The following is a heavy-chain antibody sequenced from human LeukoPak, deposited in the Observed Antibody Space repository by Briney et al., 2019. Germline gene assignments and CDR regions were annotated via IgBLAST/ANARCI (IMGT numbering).Heavy chain of an antibody. CDR1: GFTFSSYA. J-gene: IGHJ6*02. D-gene: IGHD2-2*01. CDR2: ISSGGGST. CDR3: ARDSPSATYLHYALDV. Sequence: PGGSLRLSCVVSGFTFSSYAMTWVRQAPGKGLESVSSISSGGGSTYYADSVKGRFTISRDNSKNTLYLQMNNLRAEDTAVFYCARDSPSATYLHYALDVWGQGTTVIVSS. V-gene: IGHV3-23*01.